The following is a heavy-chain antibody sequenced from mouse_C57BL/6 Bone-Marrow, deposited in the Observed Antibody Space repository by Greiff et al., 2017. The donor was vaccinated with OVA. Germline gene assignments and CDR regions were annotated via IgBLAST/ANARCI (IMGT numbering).Heavy chain of an antibody. J-gene: IGHJ2*01. CDR3: ARGRDYYGSSPFDY. CDR2: IDPANGNT. Sequence: EVKLVESVAELVRPGASVKLSCTASGFNIKNTYMHWVKQRPEQGLEWIGRIDPANGNTKYAPKFQGKATITADTSSNTAYLQLSSRTSEDTAIYYCARGRDYYGSSPFDYWGQGTTLTVSS. D-gene: IGHD1-1*01. CDR1: GFNIKNTY. V-gene: IGHV14-3*01.